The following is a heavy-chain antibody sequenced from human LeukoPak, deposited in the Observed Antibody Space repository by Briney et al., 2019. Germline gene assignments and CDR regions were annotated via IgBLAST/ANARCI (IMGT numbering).Heavy chain of an antibody. D-gene: IGHD4-17*01. J-gene: IGHJ4*02. V-gene: IGHV2-70*01. CDR2: IDWDDDK. CDR1: GFSLRTRGMC. CDR3: ARTKTVTWVYYDY. Sequence: SGPALMQPTQTLTLTCTFSGFSLRTRGMCVSWIRQPPGKALEWLALIDWDDDKYYSTSLKTRLTISKDTSKNQVVLTMTNMDPVDTATYYCARTKTVTWVYYDYWGQGTLVTVSS.